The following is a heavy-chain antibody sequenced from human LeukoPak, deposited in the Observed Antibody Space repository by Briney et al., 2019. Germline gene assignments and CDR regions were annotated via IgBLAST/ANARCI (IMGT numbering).Heavy chain of an antibody. CDR1: GFTSSAFW. Sequence: GGSLRLSCVASGFTSSAFWVSWVRRPPGRGLEVLANIKEDGRDKDYVDSVKGRFRILRDNVKNPVYLQMNSMRAGDTAVYYSANFAGVVPGGLLLWGQGTTVIVS. D-gene: IGHD2-2*01. CDR2: IKEDGRDK. V-gene: IGHV3-7*01. J-gene: IGHJ6*02. CDR3: ANFAGVVPGGLLL.